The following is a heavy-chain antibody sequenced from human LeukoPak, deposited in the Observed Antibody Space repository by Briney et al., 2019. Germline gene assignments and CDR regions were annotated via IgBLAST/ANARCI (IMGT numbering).Heavy chain of an antibody. CDR1: GGSISSYY. D-gene: IGHD6-6*01. V-gene: IGHV4-59*01. CDR3: ARAAIRPKFYFDY. CDR2: IYYSGST. J-gene: IGHJ4*02. Sequence: SETLSLTCTVSGGSISSYYWSWIRQPPGKGLEWIGYIYYSGSTNYNPSLKSRVTISVDTSKNQFSLKLSSVTAADTAVYYCARAAIRPKFYFDYWGQGTLVTVSS.